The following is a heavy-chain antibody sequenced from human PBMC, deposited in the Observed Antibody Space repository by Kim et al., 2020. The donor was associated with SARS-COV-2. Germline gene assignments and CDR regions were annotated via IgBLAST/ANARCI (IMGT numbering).Heavy chain of an antibody. CDR3: AEEGIQGYFDY. Sequence: ANYAQKFQGRVTITADESTSTAYMELSSLRSEDTAVYYCAEEGIQGYFDYWGQGTLVTVSS. CDR2: A. D-gene: IGHD5-18*01. V-gene: IGHV1-69*01. J-gene: IGHJ4*02.